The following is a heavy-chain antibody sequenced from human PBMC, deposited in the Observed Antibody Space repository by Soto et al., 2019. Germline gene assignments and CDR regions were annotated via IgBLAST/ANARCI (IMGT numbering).Heavy chain of an antibody. Sequence: SETLSLTCTVSGGSISSYYWSWIRQPPGKGLEWIGYIYYSGSTNYNPSLKSRVTISVDTSKNQFSLKLSSVTAADTAVYYCARHPQFGIAVAGVFDYWGQGTLVTVSS. J-gene: IGHJ4*02. D-gene: IGHD6-19*01. CDR2: IYYSGST. CDR3: ARHPQFGIAVAGVFDY. V-gene: IGHV4-59*08. CDR1: GGSISSYY.